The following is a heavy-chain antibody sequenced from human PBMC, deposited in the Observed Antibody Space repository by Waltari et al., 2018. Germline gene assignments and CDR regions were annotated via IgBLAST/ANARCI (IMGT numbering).Heavy chain of an antibody. V-gene: IGHV3-7*01. CDR2: IKQDGSEK. D-gene: IGHD3-22*01. CDR1: GFTFSSYW. CDR3: ARVRDSSGYPLYMDV. J-gene: IGHJ6*03. Sequence: EVQLVESGGGLVQPGGSLRLSCAASGFTFSSYWMSWVRQAPGKGLEWVANIKQDGSEKYYVDSVKGRFTISRDNAKNSLYLQMNSLRAEDTAVYYCARVRDSSGYPLYMDVWGKGTTVTISS.